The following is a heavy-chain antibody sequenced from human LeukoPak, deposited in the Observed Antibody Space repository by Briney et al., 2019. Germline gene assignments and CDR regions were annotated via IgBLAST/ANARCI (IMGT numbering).Heavy chain of an antibody. CDR3: AKEFPYCTGGTCPFDY. J-gene: IGHJ4*02. D-gene: IGHD2-15*01. CDR1: GLTFSTYA. V-gene: IGHV3-23*01. Sequence: GGSLRLSCAASGLTFSTYAMNWVRQPPGKGLEWVSASSGSGYSTYYADSVKGRFSISRDNSKSTLYLQMNSLRAEDSAVYYCAKEFPYCTGGTCPFDYWGQGTLVTVSS. CDR2: SSGSGYST.